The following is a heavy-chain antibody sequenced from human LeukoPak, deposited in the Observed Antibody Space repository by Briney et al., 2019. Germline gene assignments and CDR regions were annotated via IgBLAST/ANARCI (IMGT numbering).Heavy chain of an antibody. CDR2: INPSGGSA. J-gene: IGHJ4*02. D-gene: IGHD3-10*01. CDR3: ARGVRIEGSGSYEGPFFDY. V-gene: IGHV1-46*01. Sequence: AASVKVSCKESGYTFTSYYMHWVRQAPGQGLEWMGIINPSGGSASYAQKFQGRVTMIRDTSTSTVYMELSSLRSEDTAVYYCARGVRIEGSGSYEGPFFDYWGQGTLVTVSS. CDR1: GYTFTSYY.